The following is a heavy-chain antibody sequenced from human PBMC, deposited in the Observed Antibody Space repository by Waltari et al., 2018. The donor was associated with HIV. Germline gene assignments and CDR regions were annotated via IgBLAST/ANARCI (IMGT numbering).Heavy chain of an antibody. Sequence: QVPLVQSGAEAKQHGSSVQVSCRASGGNFNNYAINWGRQAPGQGIEWMGGIIPVFGTTNYAQKFQGRLTIIADESTSTGYMELSSLRSEDTAVYYCARMATVVDWYFDLWGRGTLVTVSS. V-gene: IGHV1-69*01. CDR1: GGNFNNYA. CDR2: IIPVFGTT. CDR3: ARMATVVDWYFDL. J-gene: IGHJ2*01. D-gene: IGHD2-15*01.